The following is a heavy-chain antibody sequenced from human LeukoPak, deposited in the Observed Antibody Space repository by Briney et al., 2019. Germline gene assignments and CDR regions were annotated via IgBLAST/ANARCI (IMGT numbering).Heavy chain of an antibody. CDR2: ISGSGGST. CDR1: GFTFSSYS. Sequence: GGSLRLSCAASGFTFSSYSMSWVRQAPGKGLEWVSAISGSGGSTYYADSVKGRFTISRDNSKNTLYLQMNSLRAEDTAVYYCAKHLRFTAMVTYFDYWGQGTLVTVSS. CDR3: AKHLRFTAMVTYFDY. J-gene: IGHJ4*02. D-gene: IGHD5-18*01. V-gene: IGHV3-23*01.